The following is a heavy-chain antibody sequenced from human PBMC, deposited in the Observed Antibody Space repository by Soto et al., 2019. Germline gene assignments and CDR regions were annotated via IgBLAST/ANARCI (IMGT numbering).Heavy chain of an antibody. CDR1: GGSFSGYY. Sequence: QVQLQQWGAGLLKPSETXSLTCAVXGGSFSGYYWSWIRQPPGKGLEWIGEINHSGSTNYNPSLKSRVTISVDTSKNQFSLKLSSVTAADTAVYYCARPLVYDILTGYYSVDYWGQGTLVTVSS. V-gene: IGHV4-34*01. D-gene: IGHD3-9*01. J-gene: IGHJ4*02. CDR3: ARPLVYDILTGYYSVDY. CDR2: INHSGST.